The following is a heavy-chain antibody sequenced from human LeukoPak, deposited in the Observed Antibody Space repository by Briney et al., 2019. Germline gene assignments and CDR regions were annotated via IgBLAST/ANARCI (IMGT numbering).Heavy chain of an antibody. CDR3: ARLVGARHVDY. Sequence: PSETLSLACTVSGGSISSYYWSWIRQPPGKGLEWIGYIYYSGSTNYNPSLKSRVTISVDTSKNQFSLKLSSVTAADTAVYYCARLVGARHVDYWGQGTLVTVCS. CDR1: GGSISSYY. V-gene: IGHV4-59*01. J-gene: IGHJ4*02. D-gene: IGHD1-26*01. CDR2: IYYSGST.